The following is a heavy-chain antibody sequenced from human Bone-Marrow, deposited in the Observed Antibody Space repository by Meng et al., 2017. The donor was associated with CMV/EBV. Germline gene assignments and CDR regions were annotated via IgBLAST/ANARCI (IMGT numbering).Heavy chain of an antibody. CDR2: IYYSGST. Sequence: SETLSLTCTVSGCTISSSSYYWGWIRQPTGKGLEWIGSIYYSGSTYYNPSLKSRVTVSVDTSKNQFSLKLSSVIAADTAVYYCARDGLIAARPPRIYYYYGMDVWGQGTTVTVSS. D-gene: IGHD6-6*01. V-gene: IGHV4-39*07. CDR1: GCTISSSSYY. CDR3: ARDGLIAARPPRIYYYYGMDV. J-gene: IGHJ6*02.